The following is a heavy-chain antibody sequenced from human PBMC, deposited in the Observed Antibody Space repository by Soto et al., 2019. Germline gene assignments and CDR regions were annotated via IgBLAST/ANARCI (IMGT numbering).Heavy chain of an antibody. CDR1: GYSFTSYW. Sequence: PGESLKISCKGSGYSFTSYWIGWVRQMPGKGLEWMGIIYPGDSDTRYSPSFQGQVTISADKSISTAYVQWSSLKASDTAMYYCARAGRGIIPAANTPLAYYYYGMDVWGQGTTVTVSS. CDR2: IYPGDSDT. D-gene: IGHD2-2*01. J-gene: IGHJ6*02. CDR3: ARAGRGIIPAANTPLAYYYYGMDV. V-gene: IGHV5-51*01.